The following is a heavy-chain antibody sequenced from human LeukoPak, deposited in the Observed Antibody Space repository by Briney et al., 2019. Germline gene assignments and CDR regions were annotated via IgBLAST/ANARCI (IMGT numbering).Heavy chain of an antibody. CDR3: ASQPLARLGANTGFDP. CDR2: IHYSGST. J-gene: IGHJ5*02. Sequence: SETLSLTCSVSGDSITTNNYYWGWIRQPPGKGLEWIGNIHYSGSTYYSPSLKSRVTISVDTSKNQFSLKLSSVTAADTAVYYCASQPLARLGANTGFDPWGQGTLVTVSS. V-gene: IGHV4-39*01. D-gene: IGHD3-16*01. CDR1: GDSITTNNYY.